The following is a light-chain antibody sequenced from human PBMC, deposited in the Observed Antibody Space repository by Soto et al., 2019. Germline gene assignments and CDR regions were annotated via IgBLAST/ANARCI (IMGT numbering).Light chain of an antibody. V-gene: IGLV2-14*01. CDR3: SSYTGNSLYV. Sequence: QSVLTQPASVSGSPGQSITISCTGTSSDVGDYNYVSWYQQHPDKAPKLMIYEVSNRPSGVSNRFSGSKSGNTASLTISGLQAEDEAHYYCSSYTGNSLYVFGIGTKVTVL. CDR1: SSDVGDYNY. CDR2: EVS. J-gene: IGLJ1*01.